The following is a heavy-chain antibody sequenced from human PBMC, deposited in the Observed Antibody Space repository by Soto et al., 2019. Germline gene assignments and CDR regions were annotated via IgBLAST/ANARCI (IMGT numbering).Heavy chain of an antibody. D-gene: IGHD6-13*01. Sequence: ASETLSLTCTVSGGSISSSSYYWGWIRQPPGKGLEWIGSIYYSGNTYYNPSLKSRVTISVDTSKNQFSLKLSPVTAADTAVYYCARRLFSSSWPLYFDFWGQGTLVTVSS. CDR3: ARRLFSSSWPLYFDF. J-gene: IGHJ4*02. CDR1: GGSISSSSYY. CDR2: IYYSGNT. V-gene: IGHV4-39*01.